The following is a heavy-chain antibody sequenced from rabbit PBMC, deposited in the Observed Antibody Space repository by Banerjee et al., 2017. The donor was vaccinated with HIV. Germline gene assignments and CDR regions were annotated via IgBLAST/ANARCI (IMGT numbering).Heavy chain of an antibody. CDR3: ARGGYSVGWVPNYFNL. J-gene: IGHJ4*01. CDR2: IYADSSGDI. CDR1: GSDISSYH. V-gene: IGHV1S40*01. Sequence: QSLEESGGDLVKPEGSLTLTCTASGSDISSYHMGWVRQAPGKGLEWIGTIYADSSGDIGYASWAKGRFTISKTSSTTVTLQMTSLTAADTATYFCARGGYSVGWVPNYFNLWGPGTLVTVS. D-gene: IGHD4-1*01.